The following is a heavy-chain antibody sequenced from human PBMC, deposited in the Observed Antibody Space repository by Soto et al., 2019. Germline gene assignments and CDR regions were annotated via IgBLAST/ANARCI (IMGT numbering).Heavy chain of an antibody. D-gene: IGHD6-13*01. Sequence: ASVKVSCKASGGTFSSYAISWVRQAPGQGLEWMGGIIPIFGTANYAQKFQGRVTITADESTSTAYMELSSLRSEDTAVYYCARGVWGEAAAGKDYYYYYGMDVWGQGTTVTVSS. J-gene: IGHJ6*02. CDR2: IIPIFGTA. CDR1: GGTFSSYA. V-gene: IGHV1-69*13. CDR3: ARGVWGEAAAGKDYYYYYGMDV.